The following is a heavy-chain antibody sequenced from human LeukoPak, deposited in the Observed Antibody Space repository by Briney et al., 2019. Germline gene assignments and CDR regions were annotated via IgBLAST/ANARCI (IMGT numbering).Heavy chain of an antibody. V-gene: IGHV1-46*01. CDR3: ALQGSPDDAFDI. Sequence: GASVKVSCKASGYTFTSYYMHWVRQAPAQGLEWMGIINPSGGSTSYAQKFQGRVTMTRDTSTSTVYMELRSLRSDDTAVYFCALQGSPDDAFDIWGKGTMVTVSS. D-gene: IGHD1-26*01. CDR2: INPSGGST. J-gene: IGHJ3*02. CDR1: GYTFTSYY.